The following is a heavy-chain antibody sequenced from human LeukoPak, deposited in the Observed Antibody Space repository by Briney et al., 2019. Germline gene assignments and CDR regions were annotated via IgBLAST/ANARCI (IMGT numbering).Heavy chain of an antibody. J-gene: IGHJ3*02. D-gene: IGHD2-21*02. V-gene: IGHV3-11*01. CDR1: GFTFSDYY. Sequence: GGSLRVSCAASGFTFSDYYMSWIRQAPGKGLEWVSFISNSGTSKHYAAAVRGRFTISRDNAKNSLYLQMNSLRVEDTAVYLCATLPRGICVGDCHYAFDMWGQGTMVTVSS. CDR2: ISNSGTSK. CDR3: ATLPRGICVGDCHYAFDM.